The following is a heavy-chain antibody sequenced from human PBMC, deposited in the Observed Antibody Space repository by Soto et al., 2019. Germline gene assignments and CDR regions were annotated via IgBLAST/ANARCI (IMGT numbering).Heavy chain of an antibody. V-gene: IGHV3-21*01. D-gene: IGHD3-22*01. Sequence: PVGSLRLSCAASRFTFSSYSMNWVRQAPGKGLEWVSSISSSSSYIYYADSVKGRFTISRDNAKNSLYLQMNSLRAEDTAVYYCARDLPGGYYDSSGYYGGYAFDIWGQGTMVTVSS. J-gene: IGHJ3*02. CDR1: RFTFSSYS. CDR2: ISSSSSYI. CDR3: ARDLPGGYYDSSGYYGGYAFDI.